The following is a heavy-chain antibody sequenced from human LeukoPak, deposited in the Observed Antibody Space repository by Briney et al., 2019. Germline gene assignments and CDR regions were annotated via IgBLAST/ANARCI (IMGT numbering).Heavy chain of an antibody. J-gene: IGHJ4*02. CDR1: GGSFSDYY. Sequence: SETLSLTCAVYGGSFSDYYWSWIRQPPGKGLEWIGEINHSGSTNYNPSLKSRVTISVDTSKNQFSLQLSSVTAADTAVYYCAGSIAARLDYWGQGTLVTVSS. CDR2: INHSGST. CDR3: AGSIAARLDY. D-gene: IGHD6-6*01. V-gene: IGHV4-34*01.